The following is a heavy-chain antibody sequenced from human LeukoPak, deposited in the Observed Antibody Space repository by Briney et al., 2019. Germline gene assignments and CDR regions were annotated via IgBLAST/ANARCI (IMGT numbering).Heavy chain of an antibody. CDR1: GGSISSGGYY. CDR2: IYHSGST. CDR3: AREGTVTTVAFDY. Sequence: PSETLSLTCTVSGGSISSGGYYWSWIRQPPGKGLEWIGYIYHSGSTYYNPSLKSRVTISVDRSKNQFSLKLSSVTAADTAVYYCAREGTVTTVAFDYWGQGTLVTVSS. V-gene: IGHV4-30-2*01. J-gene: IGHJ4*02. D-gene: IGHD4-11*01.